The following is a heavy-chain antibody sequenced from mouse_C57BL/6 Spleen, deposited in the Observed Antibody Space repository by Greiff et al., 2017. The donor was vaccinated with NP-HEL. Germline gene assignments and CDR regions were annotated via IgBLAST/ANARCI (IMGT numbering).Heavy chain of an antibody. Sequence: EVKLQQSGPELVKPGASVKISCKASGYTFTDYYMNWVKQSHGKSLEWIGDINPNNGGTSYNQKFKGKATLTVDKSSSTAYMELRSLTSEDSAVYYCARLGDYYWYFDVWGTGTTVTVSS. CDR1: GYTFTDYY. V-gene: IGHV1-26*01. CDR3: ARLGDYYWYFDV. CDR2: INPNNGGT. J-gene: IGHJ1*03. D-gene: IGHD2-4*01.